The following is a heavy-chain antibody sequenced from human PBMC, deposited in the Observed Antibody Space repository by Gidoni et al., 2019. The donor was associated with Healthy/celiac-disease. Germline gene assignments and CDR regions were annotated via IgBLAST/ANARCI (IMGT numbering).Heavy chain of an antibody. V-gene: IGHV4-34*01. CDR3: AREWSSGWRPYYFDY. CDR2: INHSGST. J-gene: IGHJ4*02. Sequence: QVQLQQWGAGLLKPSETLSLTCAVYGGSFSGYYWSWIRQPPGKGLEWIGEINHSGSTNYNPSLKSRVTISVDTSKNQFSLKLSSVTAADTAVYYCAREWSSGWRPYYFDYWGQGTLVTVSS. CDR1: GGSFSGYY. D-gene: IGHD6-19*01.